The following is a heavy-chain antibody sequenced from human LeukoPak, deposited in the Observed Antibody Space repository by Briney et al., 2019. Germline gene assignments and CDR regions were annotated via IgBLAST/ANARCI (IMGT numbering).Heavy chain of an antibody. CDR1: GYSISSGYY. V-gene: IGHV4-38-2*01. CDR3: ARHGDSAYYDFWSGNSYYFDY. Sequence: SETLSLTCAVSGYSISSGYYWGWIRQPPGKGLEWIGSIYHSGSTYYNPSLKSRVTISVDTSKNQFSLKLSSVTAADTAVYYCARHGDSAYYDFWSGNSYYFDYWGQGTLVTVSS. D-gene: IGHD3-3*01. CDR2: IYHSGST. J-gene: IGHJ4*02.